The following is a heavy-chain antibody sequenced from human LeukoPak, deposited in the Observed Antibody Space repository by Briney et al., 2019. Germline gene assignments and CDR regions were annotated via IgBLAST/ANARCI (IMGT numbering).Heavy chain of an antibody. Sequence: GESLNISCKAPGYTFTDYWIAWVRQVPGQGLEYMGIVYPGDVDARYSPPFEGQVTISVDQSIDTAYLEWDSLRASDRAIYYCARPHYFEAIADAFYVWGQGTLVAVSS. CDR3: ARPHYFEAIADAFYV. CDR1: GYTFTDYW. V-gene: IGHV5-51*01. D-gene: IGHD3-22*01. CDR2: VYPGDVDA. J-gene: IGHJ3*01.